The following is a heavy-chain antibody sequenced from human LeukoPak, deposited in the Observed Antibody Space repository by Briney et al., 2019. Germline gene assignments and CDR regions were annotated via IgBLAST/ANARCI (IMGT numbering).Heavy chain of an antibody. Sequence: GGSLRLSCAASGFNVNSNHMTWVRQAPGKGLEWVSVIYSGYGTSYADYVKGRFTISRDNPKNTLYLQMNSLRAEDTAVYYCAGVSVRVSVGHAMDVWGQGTTVTVSS. D-gene: IGHD3-10*01. CDR1: GFNVNSNH. J-gene: IGHJ6*02. CDR3: AGVSVRVSVGHAMDV. V-gene: IGHV3-66*01. CDR2: IYSGYGT.